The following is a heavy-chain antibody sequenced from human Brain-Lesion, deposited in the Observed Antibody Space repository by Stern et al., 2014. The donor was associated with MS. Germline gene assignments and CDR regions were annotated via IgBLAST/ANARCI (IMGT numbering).Heavy chain of an antibody. Sequence: QVQLEESGPGLVKPSETLSLTCTVAGGSVSSTSYAWAWIRQPPGKGLEWIGTIYYSGNTYYRPSLKSRPTISLDTSTNQFSLQLRSVTAADTAVYYCAGEEDIRYCSGGSCTGNWFDPWGQGTLVTVSS. J-gene: IGHJ5*02. D-gene: IGHD2-15*01. CDR2: IYYSGNT. CDR3: AGEEDIRYCSGGSCTGNWFDP. V-gene: IGHV4-39*01. CDR1: GGSVSSTSYA.